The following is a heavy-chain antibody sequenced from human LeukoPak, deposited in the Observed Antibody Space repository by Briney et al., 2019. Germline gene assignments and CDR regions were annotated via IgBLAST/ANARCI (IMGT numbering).Heavy chain of an antibody. CDR2: IYHSGST. D-gene: IGHD3/OR15-3a*01. CDR1: GYSIISDYF. V-gene: IGHV4-38-2*02. J-gene: IGHJ4*02. CDR3: ARQTGSGLFILP. Sequence: ETLSLTCTVSGYSIISDYFWGWIRQPPGKGLEWIGTIYHSGSTYYSPSLKSRVTVSVDTSKNQFSLRLTSVTAADTAVYFCARQTGSGLFILPGGQGTLVTVSS.